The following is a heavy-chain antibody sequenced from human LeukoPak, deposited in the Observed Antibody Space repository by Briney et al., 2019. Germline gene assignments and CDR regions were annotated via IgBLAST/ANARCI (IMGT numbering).Heavy chain of an antibody. CDR3: ARSTYYYDSSSDY. J-gene: IGHJ4*02. CDR2: IYYSGST. D-gene: IGHD3-22*01. CDR1: GGSISSSSYY. V-gene: IGHV4-39*01. Sequence: SETLSLTCTVSGGSISSSSYYWGWIRQPPGKGLEWIGSIYYSGSTYYNPSLKSRVTISVDTSKNQFSLKLSSVTAADTAVYCCARSTYYYDSSSDYWGQGTLVTVSS.